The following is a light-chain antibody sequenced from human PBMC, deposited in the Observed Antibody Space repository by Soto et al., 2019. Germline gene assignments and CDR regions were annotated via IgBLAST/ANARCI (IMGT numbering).Light chain of an antibody. CDR3: HQYNSWPPGT. CDR2: DAS. Sequence: EIVLTQSPATLSVSPGERATLSCRASQSISSNLAWFQQKPGQAPRLLIYDASTMATGIPARFSGSGSGTEFTLTISSLQSEDFALYYCHQYNSWPPGTFGQGTKVDIK. CDR1: QSISSN. J-gene: IGKJ2*01. V-gene: IGKV3-15*01.